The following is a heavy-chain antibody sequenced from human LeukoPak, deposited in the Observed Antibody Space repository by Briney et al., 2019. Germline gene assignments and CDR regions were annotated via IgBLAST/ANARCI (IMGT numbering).Heavy chain of an antibody. D-gene: IGHD3-10*02. CDR3: AKELDTMFFDY. Sequence: GGSLRLSCAASEFAFSTYNMNWVRQAPGKGLEWVSYISTGSSTTYYADSVKGRFTISRDSGRKSVYLQMNSLTTDDTAFYFCAKELDTMFFDYWGQGALVTVSS. J-gene: IGHJ4*02. CDR1: EFAFSTYN. CDR2: ISTGSSTT. V-gene: IGHV3-48*04.